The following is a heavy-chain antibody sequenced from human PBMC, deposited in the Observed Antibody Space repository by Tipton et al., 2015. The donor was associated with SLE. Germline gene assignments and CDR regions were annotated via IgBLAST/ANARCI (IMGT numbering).Heavy chain of an antibody. CDR3: ARDAKCPITSAEYFDL. J-gene: IGHJ2*01. V-gene: IGHV4-31*03. Sequence: TLSLTCTVSGGSISSGGYYWSWIRQHLGKGLEWIGYTYYSGNTYYNPSLKSRVTISVDTSENQFSLKLSSVTAADTAVYYCARDAKCPITSAEYFDLWGRGTQVTVSS. CDR1: GGSISSGGYY. CDR2: TYYSGNT. D-gene: IGHD5-24*01.